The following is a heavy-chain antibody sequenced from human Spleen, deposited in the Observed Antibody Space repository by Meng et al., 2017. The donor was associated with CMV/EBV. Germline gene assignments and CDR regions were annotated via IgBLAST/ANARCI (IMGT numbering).Heavy chain of an antibody. V-gene: IGHV3-20*04. Sequence: GESLKISCAASGFTFDDYGMSWVRQAPGKGLEWVSGINWNGASTGYADSVKGRFTISRDNAKNTLYLQMNSLRAEDTAVYYCARDLGSSSSVGDYWGQGTLVTVSS. CDR1: GFTFDDYG. CDR3: ARDLGSSSSVGDY. CDR2: INWNGAST. J-gene: IGHJ4*02. D-gene: IGHD6-6*01.